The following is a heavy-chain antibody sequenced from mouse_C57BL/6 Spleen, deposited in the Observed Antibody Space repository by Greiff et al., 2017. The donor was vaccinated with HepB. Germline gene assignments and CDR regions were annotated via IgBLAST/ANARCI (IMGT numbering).Heavy chain of an antibody. Sequence: VQLQQSGAELVRPGTSVKLSCKASGYTFTSYWMHWVKQRPGQGLEWIGVIDPSDSYTNYNQKFKGKATLTVDTSSSTAYMQLSSLTSEDSAVYYCATGTSFDYWGQGTTLTVSS. CDR1: GYTFTSYW. D-gene: IGHD4-1*01. CDR3: ATGTSFDY. CDR2: IDPSDSYT. J-gene: IGHJ2*01. V-gene: IGHV1-59*01.